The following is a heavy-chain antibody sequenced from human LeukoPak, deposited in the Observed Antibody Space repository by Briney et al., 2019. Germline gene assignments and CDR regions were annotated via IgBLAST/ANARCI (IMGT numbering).Heavy chain of an antibody. CDR3: ARGRWDTGSLHCLDV. D-gene: IGHD2-8*02. Sequence: GGALILSGVWIEFYFIRVGMHGVRQAPGKGLEWVAVIWYDGSNKYYADSVKGRFTISRDNSQNTLYLQGNNLRAEDTAVYCCARGRWDTGSLHCLDVWGQGTTVTVSS. CDR1: EFYFIRVG. CDR2: IWYDGSNK. J-gene: IGHJ6*02. V-gene: IGHV3-33*01.